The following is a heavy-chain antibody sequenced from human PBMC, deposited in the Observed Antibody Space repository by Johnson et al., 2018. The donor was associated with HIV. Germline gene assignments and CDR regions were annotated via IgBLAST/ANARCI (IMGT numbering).Heavy chain of an antibody. D-gene: IGHD3-16*01. CDR2: ISYDGSNK. V-gene: IGHV3-30*14. CDR1: GFTFSSYA. Sequence: QVLLVESGGGVVQPGRSLRLSCAASGFTFSSYAMHWVRQAPGKGLEWVAVISYDGSNKYYADSVKGRFTISRDNSKNTLYLQMNSLRPEDTAVYYCARDGRDLLTRGSFDVWGQGTLVAVSS. J-gene: IGHJ3*01. CDR3: ARDGRDLLTRGSFDV.